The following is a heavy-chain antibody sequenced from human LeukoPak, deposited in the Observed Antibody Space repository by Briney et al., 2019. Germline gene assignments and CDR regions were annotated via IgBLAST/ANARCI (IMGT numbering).Heavy chain of an antibody. D-gene: IGHD4-23*01. CDR2: IYSGGST. CDR3: AREMTTVVNTGNYYYYYNMDV. Sequence: GGSLRLSCAASGFTVSSNYMSWVRQAPGKGLEWVSVIYSGGSTYYADSVKGRFTISRDNSKNTLYLQMNSLRAEDTAVYYCAREMTTVVNTGNYYYYYNMDVWGKGTTVTVSS. V-gene: IGHV3-66*02. J-gene: IGHJ6*03. CDR1: GFTVSSNY.